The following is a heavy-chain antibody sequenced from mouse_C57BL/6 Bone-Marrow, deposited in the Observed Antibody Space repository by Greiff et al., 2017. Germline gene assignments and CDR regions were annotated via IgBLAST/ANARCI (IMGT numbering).Heavy chain of an antibody. Sequence: DVKLVESGGGLVKPGGSLKLSCAASGFTFSSYTMSWVRQTPEKRLEWVATISGGGGNTYYPDSVKGRFNISRDNAKTTLYLQMSSLRSEDTALYYCARRDVDVWGTGTTVTVSS. V-gene: IGHV5-9*01. J-gene: IGHJ1*03. CDR3: ARRDVDV. D-gene: IGHD3-3*01. CDR1: GFTFSSYT. CDR2: ISGGGGNT.